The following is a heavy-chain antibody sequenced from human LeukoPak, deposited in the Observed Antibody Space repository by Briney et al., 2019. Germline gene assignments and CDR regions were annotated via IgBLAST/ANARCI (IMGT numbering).Heavy chain of an antibody. V-gene: IGHV1-2*02. D-gene: IGHD6-19*01. CDR1: GYTFTRYY. CDR2: INPNSGGT. CDR3: ARAVADTYYYYYFYMDV. J-gene: IGHJ6*03. Sequence: GASVKVSCKASGYTFTRYYMHWVRQAPGQGLEWMGWINPNSGGTNYAQKFQGRVTMTRDTSISTAYMELSRLRSDDTAVYYCARAVADTYYYYYFYMDVWGKGTTVTVSS.